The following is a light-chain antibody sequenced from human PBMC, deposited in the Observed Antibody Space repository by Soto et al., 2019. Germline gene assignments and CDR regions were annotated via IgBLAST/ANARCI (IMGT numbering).Light chain of an antibody. Sequence: EIVMTQSPATLSVSPGERATLSCRASQSVSSNLAWYQQKPGQAPRLLIYGASTRATGIPARFSGSGSGTEFTLTISSLQSEDFAVYYCQQYGRPPQTFGQGTRVEV. V-gene: IGKV3-15*01. CDR1: QSVSSN. CDR2: GAS. J-gene: IGKJ1*01. CDR3: QQYGRPPQT.